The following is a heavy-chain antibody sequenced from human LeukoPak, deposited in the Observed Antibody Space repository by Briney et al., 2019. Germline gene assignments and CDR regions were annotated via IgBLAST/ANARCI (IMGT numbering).Heavy chain of an antibody. V-gene: IGHV3-48*01. D-gene: IGHD5-12*01. J-gene: IGHJ3*02. CDR3: AKDLTNGYSGYAGTFDI. Sequence: GGSLRLYCAVSGFTFSTYSMNWVRQAPGKGLEWVSYISSSSSNIYYADSVKGRFTISRDNSKNTLYLQMNSLRAEDTAVYYCAKDLTNGYSGYAGTFDIWGQGTMVTVSS. CDR2: ISSSSSNI. CDR1: GFTFSTYS.